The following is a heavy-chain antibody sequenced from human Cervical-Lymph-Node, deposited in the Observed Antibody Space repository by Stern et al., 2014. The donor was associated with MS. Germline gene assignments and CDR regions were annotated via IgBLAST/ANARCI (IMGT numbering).Heavy chain of an antibody. J-gene: IGHJ4*02. CDR2: INAGNGNP. Sequence: VPLVDSGAEVKQPGASVTVSFKTSGDTFPRSSIHWVRQAPGQSLACLGWINAGNGNPKSSEKCHGRVTITRDTAESTAYMDLSSLRPEDTAVYYCARDLSVAFSSAGDYWGQGTKVTVSS. D-gene: IGHD2-2*01. CDR1: GDTFPRSS. CDR3: ARDLSVAFSSAGDY. V-gene: IGHV1-3*01.